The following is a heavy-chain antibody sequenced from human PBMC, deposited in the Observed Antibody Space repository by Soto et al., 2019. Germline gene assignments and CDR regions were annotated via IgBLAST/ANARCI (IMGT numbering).Heavy chain of an antibody. J-gene: IGHJ2*01. CDR2: IYYSGST. Sequence: QLQLQESGPGLVKPSETLSLTCTVSGGSISSSSYYWGWIRQPPGKGLEWIGSIYYSGSTYYNPSLKSRVTSSEDTSKNQFSLKLSSVTAADTAVYYCARTTYYYGSGSYRNWYFDLWGRGTLVTVSS. CDR3: ARTTYYYGSGSYRNWYFDL. V-gene: IGHV4-39*01. D-gene: IGHD3-10*01. CDR1: GGSISSSSYY.